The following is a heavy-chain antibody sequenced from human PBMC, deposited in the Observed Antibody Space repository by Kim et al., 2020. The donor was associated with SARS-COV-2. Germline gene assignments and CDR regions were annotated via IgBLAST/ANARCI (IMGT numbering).Heavy chain of an antibody. CDR1: GDTFSSYA. J-gene: IGHJ4*02. V-gene: IGHV1-69*13. CDR2: IIPIFGTA. D-gene: IGHD3-10*01. Sequence: SVKVSCKASGDTFSSYAISWVRQAPGQGLEWMGGIIPIFGTANYAQKFQGRVTITADESTSTAYMELSSLRSEDTAVYYCARESDYGSGSYYNGLYFDYWGQGTLVTVSS. CDR3: ARESDYGSGSYYNGLYFDY.